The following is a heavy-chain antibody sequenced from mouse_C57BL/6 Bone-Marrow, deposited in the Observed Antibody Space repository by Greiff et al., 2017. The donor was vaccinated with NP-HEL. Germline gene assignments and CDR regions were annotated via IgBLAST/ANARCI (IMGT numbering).Heavy chain of an antibody. D-gene: IGHD1-1*01. CDR1: GYAFTNYL. CDR2: INPGSGGT. CDR3: AREGGSSEYFDV. Sequence: QVQLQQSGAELVRPGTSVKVSCKASGYAFTNYLIEWVKQRPGQGLEWIGVINPGSGGTNYNEKFKGKATLTADKSSSTAYMQLSSLTSEDSAVYFGAREGGSSEYFDVWGTGTTVTVSS. V-gene: IGHV1-54*01. J-gene: IGHJ1*03.